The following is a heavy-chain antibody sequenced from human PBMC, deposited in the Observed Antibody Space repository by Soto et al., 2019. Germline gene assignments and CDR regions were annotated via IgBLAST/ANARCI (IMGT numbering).Heavy chain of an antibody. CDR3: ARDSYYYDSSGYYYGVPDY. J-gene: IGHJ4*02. D-gene: IGHD3-22*01. Sequence: GXSVKVSCKASGGTFSSYAISWVRQAPVQGLEWMGGIIPIFGTANYAQKFRGRVTITADESTSTAYMELSSLRSEDTAVYYCARDSYYYDSSGYYYGVPDYWGQGTLVTVS. V-gene: IGHV1-69*01. CDR2: IIPIFGTA. CDR1: GGTFSSYA.